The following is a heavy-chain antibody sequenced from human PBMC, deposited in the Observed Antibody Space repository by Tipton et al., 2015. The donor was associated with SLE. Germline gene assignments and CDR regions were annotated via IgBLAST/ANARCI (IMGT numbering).Heavy chain of an antibody. CDR3: ARETTGDTYYYYGMDV. V-gene: IGHV4-59*01. CDR2: IYYSGST. CDR1: GGSTSSYY. D-gene: IGHD7-27*01. J-gene: IGHJ6*02. Sequence: TLSLTCTVSGGSTSSYYWSWIRQPPGKGLEWIGYIYYSGSTNYNPSLKSRVPISVDTSKNQFSLNLSSVTAADTAVYYCARETTGDTYYYYGMDVWVQGATVAVSS.